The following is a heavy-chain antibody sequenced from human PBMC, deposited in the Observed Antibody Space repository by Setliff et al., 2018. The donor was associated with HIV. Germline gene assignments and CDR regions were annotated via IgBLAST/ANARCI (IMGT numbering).Heavy chain of an antibody. CDR3: ARDSAAWVTELGILGY. CDR1: GFTFSSYS. Sequence: GGSLRLSCAASGFTFSSYSMNWVRQAPGKGLEWVSSISSSSSYIYYADSVKGRFTISRDNAKNSLYLQMNSLRLDDTAVYYCARDSAAWVTELGILGYWGQGTLVTVSS. V-gene: IGHV3-21*01. CDR2: ISSSSSYI. D-gene: IGHD3-3*01. J-gene: IGHJ4*02.